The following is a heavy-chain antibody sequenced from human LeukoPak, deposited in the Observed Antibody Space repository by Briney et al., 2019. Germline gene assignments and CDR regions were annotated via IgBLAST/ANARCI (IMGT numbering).Heavy chain of an antibody. CDR1: GGSFNIYY. CDR3: ARDLYGDYGFSYFDY. Sequence: SETLSLTCAVYGGSFNIYYWSWIRQPPGKGLEWIGEINHSGRTNYNPSLTSRVTISVDTSKNQFSLKLSSVTAADTAVYYCARDLYGDYGFSYFDYWGQGTLVTVSS. V-gene: IGHV4-34*01. J-gene: IGHJ4*02. D-gene: IGHD4-17*01. CDR2: INHSGRT.